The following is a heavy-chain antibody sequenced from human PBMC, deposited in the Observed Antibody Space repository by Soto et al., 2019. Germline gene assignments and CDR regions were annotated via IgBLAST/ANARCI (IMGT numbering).Heavy chain of an antibody. V-gene: IGHV6-1*01. J-gene: IGHJ6*02. CDR2: TYYRSKWYN. Sequence: QTLSLTCAICGDSVSSNSAAWNWIRQSPSRDLEWLGRTYYRSKWYNDYAVSVKSRITINPDTSKNQFSLQLNSVTPEDTTVNYRARGESSTGSNGMDSFRQRDTITFSS. CDR1: GDSVSSNSAA. CDR3: ARGESSTGSNGMDS. D-gene: IGHD3-22*01.